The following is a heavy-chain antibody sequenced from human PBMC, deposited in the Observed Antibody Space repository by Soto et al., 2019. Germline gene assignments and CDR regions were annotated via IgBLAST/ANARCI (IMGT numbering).Heavy chain of an antibody. V-gene: IGHV4-59*01. CDR2: IYYSGST. CDR1: GGSISSYY. D-gene: IGHD2-2*01. Sequence: SETLSLTCTVSGGSISSYYWSWVRQPPGKGLEWIGYIYYSGSTNYNPSLKSRVTISVDTSKNQFTLKLSSVSAADTAVYYCARGGVVVRYTWFDPWGQGTLVTVSS. CDR3: ARGGVVVRYTWFDP. J-gene: IGHJ5*02.